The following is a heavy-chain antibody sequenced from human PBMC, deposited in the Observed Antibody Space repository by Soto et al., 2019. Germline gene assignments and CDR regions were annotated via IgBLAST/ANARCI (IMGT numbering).Heavy chain of an antibody. J-gene: IGHJ5*02. Sequence: QLVESGGRVVQPGGSLRLSCAASGLPFSASGMNWVRQAPGKGLEWLAMIWSDGSKEYYADSVQGRFTISRDNSQNMVFLQMESLRAEDAAVYYCARDKGVTCLDTWGQGNMVTVSS. CDR1: GLPFSASG. D-gene: IGHD2-8*01. V-gene: IGHV3-33*01. CDR2: IWSDGSKE. CDR3: ARDKGVTCLDT.